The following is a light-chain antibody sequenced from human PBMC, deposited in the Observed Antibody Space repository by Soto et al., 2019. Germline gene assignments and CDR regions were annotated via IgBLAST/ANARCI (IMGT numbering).Light chain of an antibody. CDR3: QQYNTYPLT. CDR2: KAS. J-gene: IGKJ4*01. Sequence: DIQMTQSPSTLSASVGDRVTITCRASQSISTWLAWYQQKPGKAPKLLIYKASSLEGGVPSRFSGSGSGTKFNINVRRLQPDGFATYYCQQYNTYPLTFGGGTKVDIK. V-gene: IGKV1-5*03. CDR1: QSISTW.